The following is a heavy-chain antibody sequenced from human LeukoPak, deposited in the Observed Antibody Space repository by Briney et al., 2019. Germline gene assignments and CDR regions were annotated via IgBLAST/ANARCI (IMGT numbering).Heavy chain of an antibody. CDR2: IYYSGST. CDR3: ARVYCSGGSCYFGFWFDP. CDR1: GGSLSSSDHY. Sequence: PSETLSLTCTVSGGSLSSSDHYWSWIRQPPGKGLEWIAYIYYSGSTYYNPSLKSRVSISVDTSKNQFSLKLSSVTAADTAVYYCARVYCSGGSCYFGFWFDPWGQGTLVTVSS. V-gene: IGHV4-30-4*01. J-gene: IGHJ5*02. D-gene: IGHD2-15*01.